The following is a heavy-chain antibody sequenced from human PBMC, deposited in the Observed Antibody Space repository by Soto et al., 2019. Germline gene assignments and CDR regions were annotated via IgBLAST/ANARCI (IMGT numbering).Heavy chain of an antibody. J-gene: IGHJ3*02. CDR2: IYPGDSDT. CDR3: ARHRRRYCSSTSCYATSDAFDI. Sequence: GESLKISCKGSGYSFTSYWIGWVRQMPGKGLEWMGIIYPGDSDTRYSPSFQGQVTISADKSISTAYLQWSSLKASDTAMDYCARHRRRYCSSTSCYATSDAFDIWGQGTMVTVSS. D-gene: IGHD2-2*01. CDR1: GYSFTSYW. V-gene: IGHV5-51*01.